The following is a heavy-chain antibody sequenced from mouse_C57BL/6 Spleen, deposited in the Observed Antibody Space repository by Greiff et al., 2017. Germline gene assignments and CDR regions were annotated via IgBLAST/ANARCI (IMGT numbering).Heavy chain of an antibody. V-gene: IGHV1-22*01. CDR1: GYTFTDYN. CDR3: ARGGDYDWYFDV. CDR2: INPNNGGT. Sequence: VQLKESGPELVKPGASVKMSCKASGYTFTDYNMHWVKQSHGKSLEWIGYINPNNGGTSYNQKFKGKATLTVNKSSSTAYMELRSLTSEDSAVYYCARGGDYDWYFDVWGTGTTVTVSS. D-gene: IGHD2-4*01. J-gene: IGHJ1*03.